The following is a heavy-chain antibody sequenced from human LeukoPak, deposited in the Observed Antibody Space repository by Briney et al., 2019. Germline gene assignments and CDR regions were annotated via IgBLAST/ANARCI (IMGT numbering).Heavy chain of an antibody. CDR2: IKQDGSEK. CDR1: GFTVSSNY. V-gene: IGHV3-7*01. J-gene: IGHJ4*02. CDR3: ARDWIRFGELKDY. D-gene: IGHD3-10*01. Sequence: GGSLRLSCAASGFTVSSNYMSWVRQAPGKGLEWVANIKQDGSEKYYVDSVKGRFTISRDNAKNSLYLQMNSLRAEDTAVYYCARDWIRFGELKDYWGQGTLVTVSS.